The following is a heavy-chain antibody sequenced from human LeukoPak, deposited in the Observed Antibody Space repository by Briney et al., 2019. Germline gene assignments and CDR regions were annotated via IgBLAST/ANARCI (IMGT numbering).Heavy chain of an antibody. CDR1: GYSISSGYY. CDR3: ARVHGYDSSGYWAHYYYYMDV. J-gene: IGHJ6*03. D-gene: IGHD3-22*01. Sequence: SETLSLTCTVSGYSISSGYYWGWIRQPPGKGLQWIGSIFHSGNTYYNPSLKSRVTISVDTPKNQFSLKLSSVTAADTAVYYCARVHGYDSSGYWAHYYYYMDVWGKGTTVTISS. V-gene: IGHV4-38-2*02. CDR2: IFHSGNT.